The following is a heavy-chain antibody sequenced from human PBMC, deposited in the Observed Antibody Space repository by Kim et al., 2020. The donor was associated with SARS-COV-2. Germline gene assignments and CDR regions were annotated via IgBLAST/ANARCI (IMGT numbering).Heavy chain of an antibody. CDR2: ISYDGSNK. CDR3: ARVPESAFDI. Sequence: GGSLRLSCAASGFTFSSYAMHWVRQAPGKGLELVAVISYDGSNKYYADSVKGRFTISRDNSKNTLYLQMNSLRAEDTAVYYCARVPESAFDIWGQGTMVTVSS. CDR1: GFTFSSYA. J-gene: IGHJ3*02. V-gene: IGHV3-30*04.